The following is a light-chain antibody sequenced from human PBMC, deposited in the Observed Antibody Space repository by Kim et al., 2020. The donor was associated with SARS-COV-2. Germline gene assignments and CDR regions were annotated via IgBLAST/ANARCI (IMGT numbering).Light chain of an antibody. CDR1: SSNFGADYD. Sequence: GVTISCTGSSSNFGADYDVHWYQHLPGEPPKLLIYGDRNRPSGVPDRFSGSKSGTSASLAITGLQAEDEADYYCQSYDTSLSAWVFGGGTKLTVL. J-gene: IGLJ3*02. CDR3: QSYDTSLSAWV. CDR2: GDR. V-gene: IGLV1-40*01.